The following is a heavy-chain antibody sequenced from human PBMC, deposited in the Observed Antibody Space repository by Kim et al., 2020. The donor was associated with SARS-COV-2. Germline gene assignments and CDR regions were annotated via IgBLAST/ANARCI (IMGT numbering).Heavy chain of an antibody. Sequence: GGSLRLSCAASGFTFSSYWMHWVRQAPGKGLVWVSRINSDGSSTSYADSVKGRFTISRDNAKNTLYLQMNSLRAEDTAVYYCARTGSGSYYNVPGQKETSTAPYYFDYWGQGTLVTVSS. CDR2: INSDGSST. V-gene: IGHV3-74*01. CDR1: GFTFSSYW. J-gene: IGHJ4*02. D-gene: IGHD3-10*01. CDR3: ARTGSGSYYNVPGQKETSTAPYYFDY.